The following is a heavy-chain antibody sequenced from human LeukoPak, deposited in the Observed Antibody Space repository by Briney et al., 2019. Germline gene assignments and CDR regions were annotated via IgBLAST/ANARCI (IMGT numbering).Heavy chain of an antibody. V-gene: IGHV3-66*02. D-gene: IGHD3-10*01. J-gene: IGHJ4*02. CDR3: ARKSPGYYGSGSYILGDY. CDR2: IYSGGST. CDR1: GFTVSSNY. Sequence: GGSLRLSCTASGFTVSSNYMSWVRQAPGKGLEWVSVIYSGGSTYYAASVKGRFTISRDNSKNTLYLQMNSLRAEDTAVYYCARKSPGYYGSGSYILGDYWGQGTLSPSPQ.